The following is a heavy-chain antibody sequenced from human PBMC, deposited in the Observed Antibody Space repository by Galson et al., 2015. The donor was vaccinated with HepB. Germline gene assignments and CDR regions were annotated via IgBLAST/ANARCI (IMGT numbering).Heavy chain of an antibody. Sequence: SLRLSCAASGFTFSSYAMHWARQAPGKGLEWVAVISYDGSNKYYADSVKGRFTISRDNSKNTLYLQMNSLRAEDTAVYYCARGYYGMDVWGQGTTVTVSS. CDR3: ARGYYGMDV. V-gene: IGHV3-30*04. CDR1: GFTFSSYA. CDR2: ISYDGSNK. J-gene: IGHJ6*02.